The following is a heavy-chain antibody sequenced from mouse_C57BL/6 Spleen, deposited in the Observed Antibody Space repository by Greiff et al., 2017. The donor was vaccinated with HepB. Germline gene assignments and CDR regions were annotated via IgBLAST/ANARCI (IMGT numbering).Heavy chain of an antibody. CDR3: ARGWSSHFDY. CDR1: GYTFTSYW. D-gene: IGHD2-3*01. V-gene: IGHV1-69*01. Sequence: QVQLKQPGAELVMPGASVKLSCKASGYTFTSYWMHWVKQRPGQGLEWIGEIDPSDSYTNYNQKFKGKSTLTVDKSSSTAYMQLSSLTSEDSAVYYCARGWSSHFDYWGQGTTLTVSS. CDR2: IDPSDSYT. J-gene: IGHJ2*01.